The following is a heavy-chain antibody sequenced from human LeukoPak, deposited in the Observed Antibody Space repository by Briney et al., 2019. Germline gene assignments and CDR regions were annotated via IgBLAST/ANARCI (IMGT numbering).Heavy chain of an antibody. D-gene: IGHD2-2*01. V-gene: IGHV3-21*01. CDR1: GFTFSTYS. Sequence: GGSLRLSCAASGFTFSTYSVNWVRQAPGKGLEWVSSISDSSSYIYYADSVKGRFTISRDDAKNSLYLQMNSLRAEDTAVYYCARMPLPYYYYYMDVWGKGTTVTVSS. CDR3: ARMPLPYYYYYMDV. J-gene: IGHJ6*03. CDR2: ISDSSSYI.